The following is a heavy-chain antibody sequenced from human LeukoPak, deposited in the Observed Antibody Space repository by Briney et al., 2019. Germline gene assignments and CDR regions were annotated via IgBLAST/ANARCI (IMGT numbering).Heavy chain of an antibody. D-gene: IGHD3-9*01. CDR3: ARPGGHTLLRYFDWSPYGMDV. CDR2: IYYSGST. V-gene: IGHV4-39*01. J-gene: IGHJ6*02. Sequence: PSETLSLTCTVSGGSISSSSYYWGWIRQPPGKGLEWIGGIYYSGSTYYNPSLKSRVTISVDTSKNQFSLKLSSVTAADTAVYYCARPGGHTLLRYFDWSPYGMDVWGQGTTVTVSS. CDR1: GGSISSSSYY.